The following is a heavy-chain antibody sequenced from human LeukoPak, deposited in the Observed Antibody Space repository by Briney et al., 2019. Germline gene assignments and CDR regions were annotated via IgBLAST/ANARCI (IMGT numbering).Heavy chain of an antibody. D-gene: IGHD3-16*01. J-gene: IGHJ6*02. CDR1: EFTFSSYG. CDR2: ISDTGSST. CDR3: ARDRGAYTRCWRGSRNGMDV. Sequence: GGSLRLSCAATEFTFSSYGMSWVRQVPGKGLEWVSSISDTGSSTYYADSVKGRFTIARDNSKNTVYLQMNRLRAEDTTVYYCARDRGAYTRCWRGSRNGMDVWGQGTTVTVSS. V-gene: IGHV3-23*01.